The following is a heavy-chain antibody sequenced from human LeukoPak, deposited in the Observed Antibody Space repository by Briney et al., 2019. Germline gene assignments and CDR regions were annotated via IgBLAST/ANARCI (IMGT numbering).Heavy chain of an antibody. J-gene: IGHJ4*02. Sequence: SETLSLTCTLSGDFISSSTYCWGWIRQPPGKGPEWIGSICHGGSTYYNPSLKSRVTISVDTSKNQFSLKLSSVTAADTAFYYCARDLAGGKSYWGQGTLVTVSS. CDR1: GDFISSSTYC. CDR2: ICHGGST. CDR3: ARDLAGGKSY. D-gene: IGHD2-15*01. V-gene: IGHV4-39*07.